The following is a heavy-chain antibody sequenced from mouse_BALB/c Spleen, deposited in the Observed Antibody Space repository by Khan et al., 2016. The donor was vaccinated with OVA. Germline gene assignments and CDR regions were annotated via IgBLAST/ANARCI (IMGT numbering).Heavy chain of an antibody. D-gene: IGHD2-10*02. V-gene: IGHV1-9*01. J-gene: IGHJ3*01. Sequence: QVQLQQSGAELMKPGASVRISCKATGYTFNTYWIQWIKQRPGYGLEWIGEILPGSGITNYNEKFKDKATFTADTSSNTAYMQLSSLTSEDSAVDYGARGSYGPYWGQGTLVTVSA. CDR3: ARGSYGPY. CDR2: ILPGSGIT. CDR1: GYTFNTYW.